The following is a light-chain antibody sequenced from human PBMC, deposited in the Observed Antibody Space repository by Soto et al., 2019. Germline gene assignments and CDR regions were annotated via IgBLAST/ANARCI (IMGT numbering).Light chain of an antibody. CDR1: SSDVGGYNY. V-gene: IGLV2-14*01. J-gene: IGLJ1*01. Sequence: QSALTQPASVSGSPGLSITISCTGTSSDVGGYNYVSWYQQHPGKAPKLMIYDVSNRPSGVSNRFSGSKSGNTASLTISGLQAEDEADYYCSSYTSSSTFGFGTGTKVTVL. CDR3: SSYTSSSTFG. CDR2: DVS.